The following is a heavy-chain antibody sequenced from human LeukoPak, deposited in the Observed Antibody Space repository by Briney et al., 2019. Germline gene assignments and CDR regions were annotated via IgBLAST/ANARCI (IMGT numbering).Heavy chain of an antibody. J-gene: IGHJ4*02. CDR1: GFTFSSNT. Sequence: GGSLRLSCAASGFTFSSNTMHWVRQAPGKGLEWVAAISYDGSNQHYADSVKGRFTISRDNSKKTLYLQFNRLSAEDTAVYYCARNPYGDYHFDYWGQGTLVTVSS. CDR3: ARNPYGDYHFDY. CDR2: ISYDGSNQ. V-gene: IGHV3-30-3*01. D-gene: IGHD4-17*01.